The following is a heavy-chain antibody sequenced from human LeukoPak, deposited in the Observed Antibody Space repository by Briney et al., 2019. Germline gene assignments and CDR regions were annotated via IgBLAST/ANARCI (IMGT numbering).Heavy chain of an antibody. V-gene: IGHV3-48*03. D-gene: IGHD3-16*02. CDR1: GSTFSSYG. CDR2: ISSSGSTI. CDR3: ARHLYYDYVWGSYRYTLEEYFQH. J-gene: IGHJ1*01. Sequence: GGSLRLSCAASGSTFSSYGMNWVRQAPGKGLEWVSYISSSGSTIYYADSVKGRFTISRDNAKNSLYLQMNSLRAEDTAVYYCARHLYYDYVWGSYRYTLEEYFQHWGQGTLVTVSS.